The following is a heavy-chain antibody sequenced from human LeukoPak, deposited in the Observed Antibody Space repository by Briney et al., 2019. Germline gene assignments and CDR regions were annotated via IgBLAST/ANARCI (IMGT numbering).Heavy chain of an antibody. V-gene: IGHV3-30*07. CDR2: ISYDGSKK. CDR1: GLTFNTYA. D-gene: IGHD1-1*01. J-gene: IGHJ6*02. Sequence: GGSLRLSCAASGLTFNTYAMHWVRQAPGKGLEWVAVISYDGSKKFYADSVKGRFTISRDKLNDMLYLQMSSLRDDDTGVYYCARRGTGHGMDVWGQGTTVIVSS. CDR3: ARRGTGHGMDV.